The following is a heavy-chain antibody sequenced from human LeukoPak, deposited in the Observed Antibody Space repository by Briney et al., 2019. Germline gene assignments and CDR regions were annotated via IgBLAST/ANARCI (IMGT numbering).Heavy chain of an antibody. J-gene: IGHJ6*02. Sequence: SQTLSLTCTVSGGSISSGDYYWSWIRQPPGKGLEWIGYVYNSGSTYYKPSLKSRVTISLDTSKNQFSLKLSSVTAADTAVYYCARDSRYCSSTSCLIDSYYYYYGMDVWGQGTTVTVSS. CDR1: GGSISSGDYY. D-gene: IGHD2-2*01. CDR2: VYNSGST. V-gene: IGHV4-30-4*01. CDR3: ARDSRYCSSTSCLIDSYYYYYGMDV.